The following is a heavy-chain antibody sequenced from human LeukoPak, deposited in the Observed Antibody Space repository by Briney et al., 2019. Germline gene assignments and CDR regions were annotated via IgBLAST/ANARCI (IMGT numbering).Heavy chain of an antibody. CDR1: GFSFSRYY. Sequence: PGGSLRLSCEVSGFSFSRYYMHWVRQVPGKGLVWVSRLNGYGDYTDYADSVKGRFTISRDNAKNTLFLQMNSLGADDTAVYYCAKGNWRYFDYWGQGTLVTVSS. V-gene: IGHV3-74*01. J-gene: IGHJ4*02. CDR2: LNGYGDYT. CDR3: AKGNWRYFDY. D-gene: IGHD1-1*01.